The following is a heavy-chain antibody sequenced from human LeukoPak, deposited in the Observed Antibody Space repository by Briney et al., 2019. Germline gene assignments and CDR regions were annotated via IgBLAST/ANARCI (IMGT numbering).Heavy chain of an antibody. CDR3: ARDIGFDY. Sequence: GGSLRLSCEASGFTFGSHAMYWVRQAPGKGLEWGSSISSSSSYIYYADSVKGRFTISRDNAKNSLYLKMNSLRAEDTAVYYCARDIGFDYWGQGTLVTVSS. CDR2: ISSSSSYI. D-gene: IGHD2-15*01. CDR1: GFTFGSHA. J-gene: IGHJ4*02. V-gene: IGHV3-21*01.